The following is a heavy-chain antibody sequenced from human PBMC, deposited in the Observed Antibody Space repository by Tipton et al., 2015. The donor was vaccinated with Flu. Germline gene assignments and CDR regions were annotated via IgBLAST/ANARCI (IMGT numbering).Heavy chain of an antibody. D-gene: IGHD3-22*01. CDR1: GFNFSSYG. V-gene: IGHV3-33*01. Sequence: QLVQSGGGVVQPGGSLRLSCAASGFNFSSYGMHWVRQAPGKGLEWVAVIWHDGSKQYYADSVKGRFTISRDNSMSTLYLRMNSLRAEDTAVYYCTRSYYYDSSGYDAFDIWGQGTMVTVSS. CDR2: IWHDGSKQ. J-gene: IGHJ3*02. CDR3: TRSYYYDSSGYDAFDI.